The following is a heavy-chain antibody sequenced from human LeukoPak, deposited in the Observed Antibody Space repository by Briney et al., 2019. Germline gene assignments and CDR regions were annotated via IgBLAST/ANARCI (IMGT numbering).Heavy chain of an antibody. V-gene: IGHV3-7*01. J-gene: IGHJ1*01. Sequence: GGSLRLTCVASEFRFGRDWISWVRQAPGKGLEWVACIKQDGSEEYYVGSVRGRFTVSVDNGKNSLYLQMNSLKAEDTARYYCATLDSTKSVFWGRGTAVTVSS. D-gene: IGHD2-2*01. CDR2: IKQDGSEE. CDR3: ATLDSTKSVF. CDR1: EFRFGRDW.